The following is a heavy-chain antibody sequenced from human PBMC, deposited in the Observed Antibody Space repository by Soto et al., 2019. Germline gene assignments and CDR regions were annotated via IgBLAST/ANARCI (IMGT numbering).Heavy chain of an antibody. J-gene: IGHJ3*01. Sequence: EVHLVESGGELVQPGGSLRLSCVASGFTFSSYRMNWVRQVPGKGLEWVSYIRGVSDVIYYADSVKGRFTISRANAKNTLYLQMNTHRAEDTAGYNCVRDHIYAFDVWEPGTMVTVSS. V-gene: IGHV3-48*01. CDR3: VRDHIYAFDV. CDR1: GFTFSSYR. CDR2: IRGVSDVI. D-gene: IGHD2-21*01.